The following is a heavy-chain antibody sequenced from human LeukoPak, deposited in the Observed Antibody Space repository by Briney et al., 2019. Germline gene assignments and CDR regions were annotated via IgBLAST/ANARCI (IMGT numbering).Heavy chain of an antibody. CDR3: ARSPSPYSSGWYFDY. CDR1: GDSVSINSAA. D-gene: IGHD6-19*01. CDR2: TYQRSKWYN. V-gene: IGHV6-1*01. Sequence: SQTLSLTCAISGDSVSINSAAWNWIRQSPSRGLEWLRSTYQRSKWYNDYAVSVKSRITINPDISKNQFSLQLNSVTPEDTAVYYCARSPSPYSSGWYFDYWGQGTLVTVSS. J-gene: IGHJ4*02.